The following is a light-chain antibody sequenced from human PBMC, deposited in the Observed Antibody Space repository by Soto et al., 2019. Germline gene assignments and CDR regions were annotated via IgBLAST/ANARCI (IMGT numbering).Light chain of an antibody. CDR1: QGIGDT. J-gene: IGKJ4*01. Sequence: MTQWRASVAAVPGEGVTLSCRASQGIGDTLAWYQHKPGQTPRLLIHDTSTRATGVPARFSGSRSGPESTLTISSLQSEDFAIYYCQPFSNWPLTFGGGTKVDIK. CDR3: QPFSNWPLT. CDR2: DTS. V-gene: IGKV3D-15*01.